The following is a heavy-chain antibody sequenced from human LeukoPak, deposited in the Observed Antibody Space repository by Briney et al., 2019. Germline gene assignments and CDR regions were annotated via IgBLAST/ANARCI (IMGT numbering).Heavy chain of an antibody. CDR3: ARDGLVATFDY. Sequence: GGSLRLSCAASGFTFSSYSMNWVRQAPGKGLEWVSYISSSSTIYYADSVKGRFTISRDNAKNSLYLQMNSLRAEDTAVYYCARDGLVATFDYWGQGTLVTVSS. J-gene: IGHJ4*02. D-gene: IGHD3/OR15-3a*01. CDR2: ISSSSTI. CDR1: GFTFSSYS. V-gene: IGHV3-48*01.